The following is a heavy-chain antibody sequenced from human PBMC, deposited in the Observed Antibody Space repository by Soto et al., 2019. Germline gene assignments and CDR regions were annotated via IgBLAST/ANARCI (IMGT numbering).Heavy chain of an antibody. CDR1: GASISSSGYY. CDR3: VRGGLRYQQSSYYFDV. J-gene: IGHJ4*01. D-gene: IGHD3-16*01. Sequence: QLQLQQSGPGLVSPWGTLSLTCTVSGASISSSGYYWGWIRQAPGKGLEWIGSIDYIGSTYYNPSLRSRVTVSVDTSKNQISLQLNSVTAADTAVHYCVRGGLRYQQSSYYFDVWGRNPGHRLL. CDR2: IDYIGST. V-gene: IGHV4-39*01.